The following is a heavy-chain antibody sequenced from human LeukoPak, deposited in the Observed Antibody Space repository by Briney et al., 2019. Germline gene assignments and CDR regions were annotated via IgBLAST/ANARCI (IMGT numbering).Heavy chain of an antibody. J-gene: IGHJ3*02. CDR1: GTSISSYY. CDR2: ISTSEST. Sequence: SETLSLTCTVSGTSISSYYWSWIRQPAGKGLEWIGRISTSESTRYNPSLKSRVIMSLDTSKNQVSLKLSSVTAADTAVYYCARRRGPAAIPHAFDIWGQGTMVTVSS. V-gene: IGHV4-4*07. D-gene: IGHD2-2*01. CDR3: ARRRGPAAIPHAFDI.